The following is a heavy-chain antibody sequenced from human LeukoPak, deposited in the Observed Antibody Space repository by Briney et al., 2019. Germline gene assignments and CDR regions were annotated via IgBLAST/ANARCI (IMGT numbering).Heavy chain of an antibody. CDR3: QRTRGYFDY. V-gene: IGHV4-34*01. Sequence: PSETLSHTCAVYGGSFSGYYWSWIRQPPGKGLEWIGEINHSGSTNYNPSLKSRVTISVDTSKNQFSLKLSSVTAADTAVYYCQRTRGYFDYWGQGTLVTVSS. D-gene: IGHD3-10*01. CDR1: GGSFSGYY. J-gene: IGHJ4*02. CDR2: INHSGST.